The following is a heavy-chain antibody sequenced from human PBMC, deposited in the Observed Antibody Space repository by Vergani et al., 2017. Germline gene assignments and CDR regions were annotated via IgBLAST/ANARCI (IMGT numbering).Heavy chain of an antibody. CDR2: IYYSGST. D-gene: IGHD1-7*01. CDR1: GGSISSGGYY. CDR3: ARGYTGTSLITHY. Sequence: QVQLQESGPGLVKPSQTLSLTCTVSGGSISSGGYYWSWIRQHPGKGLEWIGYIYYSGSTYYNPSLKSRVTRSVDTSKYQFSLKLSSVTAADTAVYYCARGYTGTSLITHYWGQGTLVTVSS. J-gene: IGHJ4*02. V-gene: IGHV4-31*03.